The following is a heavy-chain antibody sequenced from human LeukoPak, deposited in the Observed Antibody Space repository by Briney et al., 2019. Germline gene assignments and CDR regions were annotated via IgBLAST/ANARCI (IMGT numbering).Heavy chain of an antibody. Sequence: PSETLSLTCTVSGGSVSSGGYYGGWTRQPPGRGLGGIGYIYYSGSTNYNPSLKSRVTISVDTSKNQFSLKLSSVTAADTAVYYCARGNGGSYFDYWGQGTLVTVSS. V-gene: IGHV4-61*08. J-gene: IGHJ4*02. CDR2: IYYSGST. CDR1: GGSVSSGGYY. CDR3: ARGNGGSYFDY. D-gene: IGHD1-26*01.